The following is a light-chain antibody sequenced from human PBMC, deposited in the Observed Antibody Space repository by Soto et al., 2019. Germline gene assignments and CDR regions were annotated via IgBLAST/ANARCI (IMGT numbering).Light chain of an antibody. CDR2: DVS. Sequence: QSVLTQPASVSGSPGQSITISCPGTSSDVGGYNYVSWYQQHPGKAPKLMIYDVSNRPSGVSNRFSGSKSGNTASLTISGLQAEDEADYDCSSYTSSSTPVVFGGGTKVTVL. CDR1: SSDVGGYNY. CDR3: SSYTSSSTPVV. V-gene: IGLV2-14*01. J-gene: IGLJ2*01.